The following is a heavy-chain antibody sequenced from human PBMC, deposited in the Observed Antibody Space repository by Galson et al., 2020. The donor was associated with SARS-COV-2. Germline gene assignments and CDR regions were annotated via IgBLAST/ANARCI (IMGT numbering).Heavy chain of an antibody. CDR1: GFTFSSYE. CDR3: HGIAVAGTTYYYYAMDL. V-gene: IGHV3-48*03. D-gene: IGHD6-19*01. Sequence: GESLKISCAASGFTFSSYEMNWVRQAPGKGLEWVSYISSSGSVIFYADSVKGRFTISRDNAKNSLYMQMNSLRAEDTAVYYCHGIAVAGTTYYYYAMDLWGQGTTVTVSS. CDR2: ISSSGSVI. J-gene: IGHJ6*02.